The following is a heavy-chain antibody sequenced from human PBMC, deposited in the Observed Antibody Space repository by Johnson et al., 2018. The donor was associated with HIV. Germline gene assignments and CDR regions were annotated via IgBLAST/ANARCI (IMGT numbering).Heavy chain of an antibody. CDR2: IKSKTDGGTT. J-gene: IGHJ3*02. Sequence: WVGRIKSKTDGGTTDYAALVKGRFTISRDDSKNTLYLQMNSLKIEDTAVYYCTTVYCSSTSCYSYAFDIWGQGTMVTVSS. CDR3: TTVYCSSTSCYSYAFDI. V-gene: IGHV3-15*01. D-gene: IGHD2-2*01.